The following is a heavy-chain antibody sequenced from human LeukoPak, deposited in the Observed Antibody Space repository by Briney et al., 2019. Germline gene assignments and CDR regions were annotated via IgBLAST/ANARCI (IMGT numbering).Heavy chain of an antibody. V-gene: IGHV4-34*01. Sequence: SVTLSLTCAVYGGSFSGYYWSWIRQPPGKGLEWIGEINHSGSTNYNPSLKSRVTISVDTSKNQFSLKLSSVTAADTAVYYCARGSEKNDYWGQGTPVTVSS. D-gene: IGHD1-14*01. CDR3: ARGSEKNDY. CDR2: INHSGST. J-gene: IGHJ4*02. CDR1: GGSFSGYY.